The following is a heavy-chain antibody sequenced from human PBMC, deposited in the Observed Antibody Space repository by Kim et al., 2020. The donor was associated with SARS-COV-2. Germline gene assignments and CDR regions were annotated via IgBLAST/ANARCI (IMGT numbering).Heavy chain of an antibody. CDR3: ARGGDTYDFWSGYRDSYGMDV. Sequence: SETLSLTCTVSGGSISSYYWSWIRQPPGKGLEWIGYIYYSGSTNYNPSLKSRVSISVDTSKNQFSLKLSSVTAADTAVYYCARGGDTYDFWSGYRDSYGMDVWGQGTTVTVS. D-gene: IGHD3-3*01. CDR2: IYYSGST. CDR1: GGSISSYY. V-gene: IGHV4-59*13. J-gene: IGHJ6*02.